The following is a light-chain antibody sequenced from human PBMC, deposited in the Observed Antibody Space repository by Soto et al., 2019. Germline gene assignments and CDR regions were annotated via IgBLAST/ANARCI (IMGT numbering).Light chain of an antibody. J-gene: IGLJ2*01. CDR1: SSDIGGYNY. V-gene: IGLV2-8*01. CDR2: EVD. Sequence: QSALTQPPSASGSPGQSVTISCTGTSSDIGGYNYVFWYQQHPGKAPKLMIYEVDKRPSGVPDRFSGSKSGNTASLTVSGLQAEDEADYYCSSYAASTYVPFGGGTKLTVL. CDR3: SSYAASTYVP.